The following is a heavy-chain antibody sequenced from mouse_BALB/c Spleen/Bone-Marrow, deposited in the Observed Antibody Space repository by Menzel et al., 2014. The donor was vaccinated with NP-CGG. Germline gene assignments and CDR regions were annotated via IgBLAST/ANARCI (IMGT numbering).Heavy chain of an antibody. Sequence: QVTLKESGPELVKPGASVKISCKASGYSVTSYYIHWMKQRPGQGLQWIGSIFPGGNTQFNEKFQGKATLTADSSSSTTYMQLSSLTSEDSAVYFCARITTSWFAYWGQGTLVTVSA. D-gene: IGHD2-4*01. CDR2: IFPGGNT. CDR3: ARITTSWFAY. J-gene: IGHJ3*01. CDR1: GYSVTSYY. V-gene: IGHV1-66*01.